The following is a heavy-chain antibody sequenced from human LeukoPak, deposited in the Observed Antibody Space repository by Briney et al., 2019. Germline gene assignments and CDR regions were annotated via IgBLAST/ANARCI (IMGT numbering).Heavy chain of an antibody. CDR2: IWDDGRNQ. J-gene: IGHJ4*02. CDR3: AKETGPYSAFDY. Sequence: QPGGSLRLSCAASGFNFRTYGMHWVRQVPGKGLEWVAVIWDDGRNQFYADSVKGRFTVSRDNSKNTLSLQMNSLRAEDTAVYYCAKETGPYSAFDYRGQGILVTVSP. CDR1: GFNFRTYG. D-gene: IGHD2-21*01. V-gene: IGHV3-33*06.